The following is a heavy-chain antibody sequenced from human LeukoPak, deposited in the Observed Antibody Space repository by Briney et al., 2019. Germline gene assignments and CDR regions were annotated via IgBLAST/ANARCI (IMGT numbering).Heavy chain of an antibody. CDR2: IYYSGST. D-gene: IGHD4-11*01. J-gene: IGHJ5*02. CDR1: GGSISSGDYY. V-gene: IGHV4-30-4*01. Sequence: PSETLSLTCTVSGGSISSGDYYWNWIRQPPGKGLEWIGYIYYSGSTYYNPSLKSRVTISVDTSKNQFSLKLSSVTAADTAVYYCARYYGNYKNWFDPWGNASLVTGSS. CDR3: ARYYGNYKNWFDP.